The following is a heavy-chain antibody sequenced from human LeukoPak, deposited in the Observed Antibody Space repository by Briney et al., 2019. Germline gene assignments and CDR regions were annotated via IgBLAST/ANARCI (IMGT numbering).Heavy chain of an antibody. CDR3: ARGAVAAMYWYFDL. Sequence: GGSLRLSCAASGFTFDDYGMSWVRQAPGKGLEWVSGINWNGGSTGYADSVKGRFTISRDNAKNSLYLQMNSLRAEDTALYYCARGAVAAMYWYFDLWGRGTLVTVSS. CDR2: INWNGGST. CDR1: GFTFDDYG. J-gene: IGHJ2*01. V-gene: IGHV3-20*04. D-gene: IGHD2-15*01.